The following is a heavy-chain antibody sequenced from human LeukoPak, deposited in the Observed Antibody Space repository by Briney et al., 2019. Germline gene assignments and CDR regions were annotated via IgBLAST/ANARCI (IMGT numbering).Heavy chain of an antibody. D-gene: IGHD6-19*01. CDR2: INHSGST. CDR3: ARPRFPGIAVAGTSRWYDL. CDR1: GGSFSGYY. Sequence: SETLSLTCAVYGGSFSGYYWSWIRQPPGKGLGWIGEINHSGSTNYNPSLKSRVTISVDTSKNQFSLKLSSVTAADTAVYYCARPRFPGIAVAGTSRWYDLWGQGTLVTVSS. J-gene: IGHJ5*02. V-gene: IGHV4-34*01.